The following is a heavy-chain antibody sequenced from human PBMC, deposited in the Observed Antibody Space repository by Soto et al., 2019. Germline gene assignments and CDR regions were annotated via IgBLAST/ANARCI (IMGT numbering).Heavy chain of an antibody. J-gene: IGHJ1*01. Sequence: PGGSLRLSCAASGFTVSDYEMNWVRQALGKGLEWISYISNTDNTIYYADSVKGRFTISRDNANNSLYLQMTSLRAEDTAVYFCARSYSGRQALVEYFQYWGQGTLVTVSS. D-gene: IGHD1-26*01. CDR3: ARSYSGRQALVEYFQY. CDR1: GFTVSDYE. CDR2: ISNTDNTI. V-gene: IGHV3-48*03.